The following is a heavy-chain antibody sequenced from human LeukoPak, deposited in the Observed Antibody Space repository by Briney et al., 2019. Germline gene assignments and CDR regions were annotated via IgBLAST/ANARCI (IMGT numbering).Heavy chain of an antibody. CDR2: SSCITYI. V-gene: IGHV3-21*01. CDR3: ARDIRGSGAGGFDY. D-gene: IGHD3-10*01. J-gene: IGHJ4*02. Sequence: SSCITYIYYAHSLNRRFTISRDNAKNSLYLQMNSLRAEDTAVYYCARDIRGSGAGGFDYCGQGTLVTVSS.